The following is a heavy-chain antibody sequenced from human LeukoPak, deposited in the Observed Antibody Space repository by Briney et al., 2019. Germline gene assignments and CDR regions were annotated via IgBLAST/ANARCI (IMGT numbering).Heavy chain of an antibody. Sequence: SETLSLTCTVSGGSISSSIYYWGWIRQPPGKGLEWIGSMYYSGSTYYNPSLKSRVTISVDTSKNQFSLKLSSVTAADTAVYYCARGILTGYSLYFDYWGQGTLVTVSS. CDR1: GGSISSSIYY. CDR2: MYYSGST. V-gene: IGHV4-39*07. D-gene: IGHD3-9*01. CDR3: ARGILTGYSLYFDY. J-gene: IGHJ4*02.